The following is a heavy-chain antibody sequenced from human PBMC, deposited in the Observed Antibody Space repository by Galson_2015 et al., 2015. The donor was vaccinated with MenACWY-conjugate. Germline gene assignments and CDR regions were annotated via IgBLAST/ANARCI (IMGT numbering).Heavy chain of an antibody. J-gene: IGHJ4*02. D-gene: IGHD3-9*01. CDR2: IKQDGSEK. V-gene: IGHV3-7*03. Sequence: SLRLSCAASGFTFSSYYMSWVRQAPGKGLEWVANIKQDGSEKYYVDSVKGRFTISRDNAKNSVYLQMNSLRAEDTAVYYCARGEHYDIYLDYWGQGTLVTVSS. CDR3: ARGEHYDIYLDY. CDR1: GFTFSSYY.